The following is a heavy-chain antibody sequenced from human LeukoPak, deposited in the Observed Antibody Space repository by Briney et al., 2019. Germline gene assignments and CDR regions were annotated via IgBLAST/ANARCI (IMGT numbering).Heavy chain of an antibody. J-gene: IGHJ3*02. D-gene: IGHD3-9*01. CDR3: ERRSYDILTGYHGAFDI. CDR2: IFPGDSDT. Sequence: GESLKISCEASGYSFTTYWIGWVRQMPGKGLEWMGIIFPGDSDTTYSPSFQGQVTISADRSISIAYLQWSSLKASDTAIYYCERRSYDILTGYHGAFDIWGQGTTVTVSA. CDR1: GYSFTTYW. V-gene: IGHV5-51*01.